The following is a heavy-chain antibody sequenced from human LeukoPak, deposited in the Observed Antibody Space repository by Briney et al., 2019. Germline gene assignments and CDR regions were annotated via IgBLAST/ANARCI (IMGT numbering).Heavy chain of an antibody. V-gene: IGHV1-24*01. J-gene: IGHJ4*02. D-gene: IGHD2-21*01. CDR1: GHTLTEFS. CDR2: FDPERGET. Sequence: ASVKVSCKVSGHTLTEFSMEWVRQAPGKGLEWMGGFDPERGETIYAQKSQGRITMTEDTSTDTAYMELSSLTSEDTAVYYCATGSIVYDYRGQGTLVTVSS. CDR3: ATGSIVYDY.